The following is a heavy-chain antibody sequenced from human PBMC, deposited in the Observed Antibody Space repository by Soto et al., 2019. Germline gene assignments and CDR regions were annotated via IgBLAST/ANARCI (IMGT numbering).Heavy chain of an antibody. CDR3: ARGGMVIIPTATAFDY. Sequence: SETLSLTCTVSGGSIITYYWSWIRQPAGKGLEWIGRIYASGGTNYNPSLKSRVTMSVATSKNQFSLKLSSVTAADTAVYYCARGGMVIIPTATAFDYWGQGTLVTVSS. D-gene: IGHD2-2*01. CDR2: IYASGGT. J-gene: IGHJ4*02. CDR1: GGSIITYY. V-gene: IGHV4-4*07.